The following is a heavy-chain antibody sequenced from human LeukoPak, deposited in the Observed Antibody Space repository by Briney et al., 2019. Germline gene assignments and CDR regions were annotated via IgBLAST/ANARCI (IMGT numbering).Heavy chain of an antibody. V-gene: IGHV4-30-4*01. CDR1: GGSISSGDYY. Sequence: SQTLSLTCTVSGGSISSGDYYWSWIRQPPGKGLEWIGYIYYSGSTYYNPSLKSRVTISVDTSQNQFSLKLSSVTAADTAVYYCARDMRYCSGGNCHDFDYWGQGTLVTVSS. D-gene: IGHD2-15*01. CDR3: ARDMRYCSGGNCHDFDY. CDR2: IYYSGST. J-gene: IGHJ4*02.